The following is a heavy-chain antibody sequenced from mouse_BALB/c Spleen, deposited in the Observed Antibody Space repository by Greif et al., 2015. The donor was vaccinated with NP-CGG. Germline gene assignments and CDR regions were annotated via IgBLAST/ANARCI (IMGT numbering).Heavy chain of an antibody. CDR1: GYTFTEYT. CDR2: INPNNGGA. V-gene: IGHV1-26*01. Sequence: VQLQQPGPELVKPGASVKISCKTSGYTFTEYTMHWVKQSHGKSLEWIGGINPNNGGASYNQKFKGKATLTVDKSSSTAYMEPRNLTSEDSVVFFWASRYDGFAYWGQGTLVTVSA. J-gene: IGHJ3*01. D-gene: IGHD1-1*01. CDR3: ASRYDGFAY.